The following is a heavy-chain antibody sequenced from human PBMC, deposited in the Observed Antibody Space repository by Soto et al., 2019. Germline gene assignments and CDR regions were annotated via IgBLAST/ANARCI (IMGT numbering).Heavy chain of an antibody. V-gene: IGHV4-59*01. CDR3: ARDRHYGRFDY. CDR2: IYYSGST. D-gene: IGHD4-17*01. Sequence: PSETLSLTCTVSGGSISSYYWSWIRQPPGKGLEWIGYIYYSGSTNYNPSLKSRVTISVDTSKNQFSLKLSSVTAADTAVYYCARDRHYGRFDYWGQGXLVTVYS. J-gene: IGHJ4*02. CDR1: GGSISSYY.